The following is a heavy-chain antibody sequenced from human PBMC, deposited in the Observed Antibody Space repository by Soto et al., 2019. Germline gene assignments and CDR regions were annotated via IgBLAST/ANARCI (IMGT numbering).Heavy chain of an antibody. J-gene: IGHJ4*02. CDR3: ARHADSSSYYYPFDY. CDR1: GYSISSGHH. V-gene: IGHV4-38-2*01. CDR2: IYHGGST. D-gene: IGHD3-22*01. Sequence: SETLSLTCSVSGYSISSGHHLGWILQPPGKGLEWIGSIYHGGSTYFNPSLKSRLTISVDTSKSQFSLKLSSVTAADTAVYYCARHADSSSYYYPFDYWGQGTQVTVSS.